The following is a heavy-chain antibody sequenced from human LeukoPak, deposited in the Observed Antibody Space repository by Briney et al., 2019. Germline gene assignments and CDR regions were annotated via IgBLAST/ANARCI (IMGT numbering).Heavy chain of an antibody. J-gene: IGHJ4*02. CDR3: ATADWESFCFDS. V-gene: IGHV4-31*03. Sequence: PSETLSLTCTVSGGSVSRGGYYWNWIRQHPGKGLEWIGFTSYSEGTYYNPSLMSRITISVDISQNQFSLKMREVTAADTAVYFCATADWESFCFDSWGQGALVAVSS. CDR2: TSYSEGT. D-gene: IGHD1-26*01. CDR1: GGSVSRGGYY.